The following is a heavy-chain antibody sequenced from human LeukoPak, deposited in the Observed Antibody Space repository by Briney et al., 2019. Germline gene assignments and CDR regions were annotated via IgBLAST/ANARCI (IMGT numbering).Heavy chain of an antibody. CDR3: ARGGDYGDFTVSSKSVDY. D-gene: IGHD4-17*01. J-gene: IGHJ4*02. CDR2: INHSGST. Sequence: PSETLSLTCAVYGVPFRGYYWTWLPQPPGKGREGMGEINHSGSTNYNPSLKSRVTISVDTSKNQFSLKLSSVTAADTAVYYCARGGDYGDFTVSSKSVDYWGQGTLVTVSS. CDR1: GVPFRGYY. V-gene: IGHV4-34*01.